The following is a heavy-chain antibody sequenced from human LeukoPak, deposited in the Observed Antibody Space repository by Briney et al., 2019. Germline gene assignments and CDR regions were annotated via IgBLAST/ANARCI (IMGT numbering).Heavy chain of an antibody. J-gene: IGHJ4*02. CDR1: GFTFSSYA. CDR2: ISGSGGTT. CDR3: AKRTDEGLRYFDS. Sequence: PGGSLRLSCAAAGFTFSSYAMSWVRQAPGKWLEWVSVISGSGGTTYHADSVKGRFTISRYNSKNTLYLQMNSLRAEDTAVYYCAKRTDEGLRYFDSWGQGTLVTVSS. D-gene: IGHD3-16*01. V-gene: IGHV3-23*01.